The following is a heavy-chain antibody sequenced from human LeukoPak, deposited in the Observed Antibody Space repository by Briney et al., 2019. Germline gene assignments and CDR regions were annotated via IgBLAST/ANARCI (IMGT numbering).Heavy chain of an antibody. CDR1: GFTFSNAW. CDR3: ATRGYSYGEFDY. D-gene: IGHD5-18*01. CDR2: ISYDGSNK. J-gene: IGHJ4*02. Sequence: GGSLRLSCAASGFTFSNAWMSWVRQAPGKGLEWVAVISYDGSNKYYADSVKGRFTISRDNSKNTLYLQMNSLRAEDTAVYYCATRGYSYGEFDYWGQGTLVTVSS. V-gene: IGHV3-30*03.